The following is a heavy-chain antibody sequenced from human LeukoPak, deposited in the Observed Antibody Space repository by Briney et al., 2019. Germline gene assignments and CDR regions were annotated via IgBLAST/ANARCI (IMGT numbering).Heavy chain of an antibody. D-gene: IGHD6-13*01. J-gene: IGHJ3*02. CDR1: GFTFSSYG. V-gene: IGHV3-30*02. CDR3: AKDLAAAGALDI. Sequence: GGSLRLSCAASGFTFSSYGMHWVRQAPGKGLEWVAFIRYDGSNKYYADSVRGRFTISRDNSKNTLYLQMNSLRAEDTAVYYCAKDLAAAGALDIWGQGTMVTVSS. CDR2: IRYDGSNK.